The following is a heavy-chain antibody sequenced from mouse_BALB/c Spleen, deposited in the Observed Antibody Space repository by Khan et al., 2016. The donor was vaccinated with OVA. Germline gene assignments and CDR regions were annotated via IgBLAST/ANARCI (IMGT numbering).Heavy chain of an antibody. CDR1: GLNFKDTY. J-gene: IGHJ2*01. V-gene: IGHV14-3*02. Sequence: VQLKQSGAELVKSGATVKLSCTASGLNFKDTYMHWLKQWPEQGLEWIGRIDPPNGTTKYDTKFQGKATITTDNYSKTAYLQLSSLTSEDTSFYDCARIANNWGQGTTLTVSS. CDR2: IDPPNGTT. D-gene: IGHD6-1*01. CDR3: ARIANN.